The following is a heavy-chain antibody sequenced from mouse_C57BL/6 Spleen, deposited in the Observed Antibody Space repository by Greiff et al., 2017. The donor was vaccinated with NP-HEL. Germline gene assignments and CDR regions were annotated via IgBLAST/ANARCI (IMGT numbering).Heavy chain of an antibody. CDR2: INPNNGGT. CDR3: AREGNYDYDRYAMDY. D-gene: IGHD2-4*01. J-gene: IGHJ4*01. CDR1: GYTFTDYN. V-gene: IGHV1-22*01. Sequence: VQLQQSGPELVKPGASVKMSCKASGYTFTDYNMHWVKQSHGKSLEWIGYINPNNGGTSYNQKFKGKATLTANKSSSTAYMALRSLTSEESAVYYCAREGNYDYDRYAMDYWGQGTSVTVSS.